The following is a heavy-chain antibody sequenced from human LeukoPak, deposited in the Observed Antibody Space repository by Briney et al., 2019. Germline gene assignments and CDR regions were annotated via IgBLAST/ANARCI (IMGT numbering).Heavy chain of an antibody. V-gene: IGHV4-34*01. J-gene: IGHJ4*02. CDR3: ARGGYGLKYYFDY. Sequence: SETLSLTCAVYGGSFSGYYWSWIRQPPGKGLEWIGEINHSGSTNYNPSLKSRVTISVDTSKNQFSLKLSSVTAADTAVYYCARGGYGLKYYFDYWGQGTLVTVSS. D-gene: IGHD3-16*01. CDR1: GGSFSGYY. CDR2: INHSGST.